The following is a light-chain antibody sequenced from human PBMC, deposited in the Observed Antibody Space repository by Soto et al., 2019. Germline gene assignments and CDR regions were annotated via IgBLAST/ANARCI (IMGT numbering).Light chain of an antibody. CDR3: QQRSAS. Sequence: ETVLTQSPATLSLSPGERATLSCSASQSVSSYLAWYQQKPGQAPRLLIYDASNRATGIPARFSGSGSGTDFTLTISSLEPEDFAVYYCQQRSASFGQGTRLEIK. V-gene: IGKV3-11*01. J-gene: IGKJ5*01. CDR1: QSVSSY. CDR2: DAS.